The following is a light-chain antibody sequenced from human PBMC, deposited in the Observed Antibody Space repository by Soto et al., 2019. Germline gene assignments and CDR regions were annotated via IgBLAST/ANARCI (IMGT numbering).Light chain of an antibody. Sequence: IVVAQSSATLSVSPGKRSTLSCRSSQSVSSNLAWYQQKPGQAPRLLIYGASTRATGIPARFRGSGSGTEFTLTISSLQSEDFAVYYCQQYDNWPQTFGQGTKVDSK. J-gene: IGKJ2*01. CDR3: QQYDNWPQT. CDR2: GAS. CDR1: QSVSSN. V-gene: IGKV3-15*01.